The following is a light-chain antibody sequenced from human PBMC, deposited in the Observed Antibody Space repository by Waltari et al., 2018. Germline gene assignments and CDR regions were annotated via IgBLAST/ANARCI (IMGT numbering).Light chain of an antibody. Sequence: EIVLTLSPGTLSLSPGERATLSCRASQSLSSIYLAWYQQKPGQAPRLLIYGTSSRATGIPDRFSGSGSGTDFTLTISRLEAEDFAVYYCQQFDSSPGTFGQGTKVEIK. V-gene: IGKV3-20*01. CDR1: QSLSSIY. J-gene: IGKJ1*01. CDR3: QQFDSSPGT. CDR2: GTS.